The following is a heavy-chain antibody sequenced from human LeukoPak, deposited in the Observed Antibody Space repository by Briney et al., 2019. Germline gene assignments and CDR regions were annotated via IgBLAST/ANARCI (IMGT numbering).Heavy chain of an antibody. CDR2: INHSGST. V-gene: IGHV4-34*01. J-gene: IGHJ5*02. CDR1: GESFSGSF. D-gene: IGHD2-8*01. Sequence: PSETLSLTCAVYGESFSGSFWSWIRQPPGKGLEWIGEINHSGSTNYNPSLKSRVTISVDTSKNQFPLKLSSVTAADTAVYYCARGGPNSKRSRPNWFDPWGQGTLVTVSS. CDR3: ARGGPNSKRSRPNWFDP.